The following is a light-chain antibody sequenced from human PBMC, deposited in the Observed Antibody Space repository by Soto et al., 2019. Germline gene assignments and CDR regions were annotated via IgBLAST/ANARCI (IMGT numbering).Light chain of an antibody. CDR3: QQYNNWPTWT. V-gene: IGKV3-15*01. CDR1: HSVGTN. J-gene: IGKJ1*01. CDR2: GAS. Sequence: LTQSPDTVSVSPGDRVTLSCRASHSVGTNLAGYQQKPGQAPRLLIYGASARATDVPVRFSGCGSGKEFTLTISGLQSEDFAIYYCQQYNNWPTWTFGPGTRVEIK.